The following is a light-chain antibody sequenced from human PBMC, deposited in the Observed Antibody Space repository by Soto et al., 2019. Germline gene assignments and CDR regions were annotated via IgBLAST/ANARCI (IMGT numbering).Light chain of an antibody. CDR1: SGDIGSYNR. Sequence: QSVLTQPASVSGSPGQSITISCTGTSGDIGSYNRVSWYQQHPGKAPKLIIYEVSYRPSGVSDRFSGSKSGNTASLTVSGLQAEDEADYYCSSYAGSSTIFGTGTKLTVL. J-gene: IGLJ1*01. V-gene: IGLV2-14*01. CDR3: SSYAGSSTI. CDR2: EVS.